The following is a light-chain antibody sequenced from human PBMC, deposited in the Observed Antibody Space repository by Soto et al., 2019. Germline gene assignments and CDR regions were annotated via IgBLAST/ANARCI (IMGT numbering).Light chain of an antibody. CDR2: GAS. CDR3: QQYNNWPLYT. CDR1: QSVSSN. V-gene: IGKV3D-15*01. Sequence: EVVMTQSPATLSVSPGERATLSCRASQSVSSNLAWYQQKPGQAPRLLIYGASTRATGIPARFSGSGSGTESTLTISSLQSEDFAVYYCQQYNNWPLYTFGQGTKPEIK. J-gene: IGKJ2*01.